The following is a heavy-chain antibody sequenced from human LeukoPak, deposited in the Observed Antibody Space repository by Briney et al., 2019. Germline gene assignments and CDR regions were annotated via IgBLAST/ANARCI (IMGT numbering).Heavy chain of an antibody. CDR2: ISSSGSNT. Sequence: GGSPRLSCAASGGSLSKCAMNWVRQAPGKGLEWVSGISSSGSNTYYADSVKGRFTISSDNAKNTLYLQVNSCLFLDASLYYCGKDVRGYNRPFGYWGQGTLVTVSS. J-gene: IGHJ4*02. CDR3: GKDVRGYNRPFGY. CDR1: GGSLSKCA. D-gene: IGHD3-10*02. V-gene: IGHV3-23*01.